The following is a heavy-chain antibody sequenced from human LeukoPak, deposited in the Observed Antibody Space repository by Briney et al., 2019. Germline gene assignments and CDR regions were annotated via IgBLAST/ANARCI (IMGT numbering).Heavy chain of an antibody. CDR2: IFTGGST. D-gene: IGHD3-22*01. Sequence: SQTLSLTCTVSGGSINNGNHFWTWIRQPAGKGLEWIGRIFTGGSTNYNPSLESRVTMSVDTSKNQFSLNLRSVTAADTAVYYCARWSSGSYYYVDFWGQGTLVTVSS. V-gene: IGHV4-61*02. CDR1: GGSINNGNHF. CDR3: ARWSSGSYYYVDF. J-gene: IGHJ4*02.